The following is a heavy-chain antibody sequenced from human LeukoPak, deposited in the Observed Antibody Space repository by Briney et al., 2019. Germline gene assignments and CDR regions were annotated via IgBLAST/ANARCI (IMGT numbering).Heavy chain of an antibody. D-gene: IGHD2-15*01. J-gene: IGHJ4*02. Sequence: GGSLRLSCAASGFTFSSYAMHWVRQAPGKGLEYVSAISSNGGSTYYADSVKGRFTISRDNSKNTLYLQMNSLRAEDTAVYYCAREGCSGGSCYSGNYYFDYWGQGTLVTVSS. CDR2: ISSNGGST. CDR3: AREGCSGGSCYSGNYYFDY. CDR1: GFTFSSYA. V-gene: IGHV3-64*04.